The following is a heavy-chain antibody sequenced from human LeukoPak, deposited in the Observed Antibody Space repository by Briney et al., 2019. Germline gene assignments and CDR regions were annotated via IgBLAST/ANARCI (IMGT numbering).Heavy chain of an antibody. CDR3: ARLDIATTWYAFDY. J-gene: IGHJ4*02. V-gene: IGHV4-34*01. D-gene: IGHD5-12*01. CDR1: GGSFSGYY. Sequence: SETLSLTCAVYGGSFSGYYWSWIRQPPGKGLEWIGEINHSGRTNYNPSLKSRVSISVDTSKNQFSLKRSSVTAADTAVYYCARLDIATTWYAFDYWGQGTLVTVSS. CDR2: INHSGRT.